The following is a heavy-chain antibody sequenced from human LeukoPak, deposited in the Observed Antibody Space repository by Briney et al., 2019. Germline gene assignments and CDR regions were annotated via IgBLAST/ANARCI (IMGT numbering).Heavy chain of an antibody. D-gene: IGHD2-2*01. Sequence: KPSETLSLTCAVYGGSFSGYYWSWIRQPPGKGLEWTGEINHSGSTNYNPSLKSRVTISDTSKNQFSLKLSSVTAADTAVYYCARGTKVVPANYWGQGTLVTVSS. CDR1: GGSFSGYY. CDR2: INHSGST. CDR3: ARGTKVVPANY. J-gene: IGHJ4*02. V-gene: IGHV4-34*01.